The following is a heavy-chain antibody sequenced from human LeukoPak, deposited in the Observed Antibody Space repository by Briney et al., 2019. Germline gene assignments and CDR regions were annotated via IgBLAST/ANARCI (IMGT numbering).Heavy chain of an antibody. CDR1: RFTFSSYA. J-gene: IGHJ4*02. Sequence: GGSLRLSCTASRFTFSSYALSWVRQAPGKGLEWVSGISWNSGSIGYADSVKGRFTISRDNAKNSLYLQMNSLRAEDTAVYYCARDFGVEIYFDYWGQGTLVTVSS. V-gene: IGHV3-20*04. CDR2: ISWNSGSI. D-gene: IGHD3-3*01. CDR3: ARDFGVEIYFDY.